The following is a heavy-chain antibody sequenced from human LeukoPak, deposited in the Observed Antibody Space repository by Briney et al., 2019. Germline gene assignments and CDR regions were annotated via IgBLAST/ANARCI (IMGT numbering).Heavy chain of an antibody. J-gene: IGHJ4*02. V-gene: IGHV3-30-3*01. CDR2: ISYDGSNK. D-gene: IGHD4-23*01. CDR1: GFTFSSYA. CDR3: ARGRGATVVTNPLDY. Sequence: GGSLRLSCAASGFTFSSYAMHWVRQAPGKGLEWVAVISYDGSNKYYADSVKGRFTISRDNSKNTLYLQMNSLRAEDTAVYYCARGRGATVVTNPLDYWGQGTLVTVSS.